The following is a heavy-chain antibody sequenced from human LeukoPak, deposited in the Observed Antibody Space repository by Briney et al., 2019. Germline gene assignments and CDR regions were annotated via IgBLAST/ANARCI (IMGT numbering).Heavy chain of an antibody. Sequence: ASVKVSCKASGYTFTGYYMHWVRQAPGQGLEWMGWINPNSGGTNYAQKFQGWVTMTRDTSISTAYMELSRLRSDDTAVYYCARDGWFGEFYHYDMDVWGQGTTVTVSS. D-gene: IGHD3-10*01. J-gene: IGHJ6*02. CDR1: GYTFTGYY. CDR3: ARDGWFGEFYHYDMDV. V-gene: IGHV1-2*04. CDR2: INPNSGGT.